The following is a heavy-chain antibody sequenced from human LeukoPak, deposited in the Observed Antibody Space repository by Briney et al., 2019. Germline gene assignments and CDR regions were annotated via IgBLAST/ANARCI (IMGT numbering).Heavy chain of an antibody. CDR2: IYYSGST. D-gene: IGHD3-10*01. CDR1: GGSLNSSSYY. Sequence: SGTLSLTCAVSGGSLNSSSYYWGWIRPPPGKGLEWFGTIYYSGSTYYNPSLKSRVTISVDTSNNQFALKLSSVTASDTAVYYCARRFAPSRNDAFDIWGQGTIVSVFS. CDR3: ARRFAPSRNDAFDI. V-gene: IGHV4-39*01. J-gene: IGHJ3*02.